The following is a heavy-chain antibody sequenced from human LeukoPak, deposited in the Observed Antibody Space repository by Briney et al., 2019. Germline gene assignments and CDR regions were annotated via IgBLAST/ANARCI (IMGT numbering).Heavy chain of an antibody. CDR1: GGTFSNYA. D-gene: IGHD2-2*01. V-gene: IGHV1-69*05. CDR2: IIPFLDTS. CDR3: ARGVVPAAMGWFDP. J-gene: IGHJ5*02. Sequence: ASVKVSCKASGGTFSNYALSWVRQAPGQGLEWMGAIIPFLDTSNYPPKFQDRVTITTDESTSTAYMELSSLRSEDTAVYYCARGVVPAAMGWFDPWGQGTLVTVSS.